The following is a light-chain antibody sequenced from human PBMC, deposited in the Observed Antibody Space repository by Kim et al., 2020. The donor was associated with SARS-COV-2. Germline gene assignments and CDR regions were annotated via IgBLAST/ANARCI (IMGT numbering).Light chain of an antibody. J-gene: IGLJ3*02. CDR2: YDN. CDR3: QVWDSSTDHRV. CDR1: NIGSKG. Sequence: APGKTARSTCGGSNIGSKGVHWYQQKAGQAPVMVIYYDNTRPSGIPERFSGSNSGNTASLTISRVEAGDEADYHCQVWDSSTDHRVFGGGTKLTVL. V-gene: IGLV3-21*04.